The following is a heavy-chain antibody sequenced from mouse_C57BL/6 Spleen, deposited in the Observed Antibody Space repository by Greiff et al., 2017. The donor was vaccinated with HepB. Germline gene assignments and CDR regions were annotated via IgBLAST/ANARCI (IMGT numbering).Heavy chain of an antibody. CDR3: ARSYCNGRLFDD. Sequence: QVQLQQPGAELVMPGASVKLSCKASGYTFTSYWMHWVKQRPGQGLEWIGEIDPSDSYTNYNQKFKGKSTLTVDKSSSTAYMQLSSLTSEDSAVYYRARSYCNGRLFDDWGQGTTLTVSS. CDR2: IDPSDSYT. D-gene: IGHD1-1*01. J-gene: IGHJ2*01. CDR1: GYTFTSYW. V-gene: IGHV1-69*01.